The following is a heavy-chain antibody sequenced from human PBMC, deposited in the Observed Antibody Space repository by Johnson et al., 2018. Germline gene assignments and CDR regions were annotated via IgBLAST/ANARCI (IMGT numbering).Heavy chain of an antibody. J-gene: IGHJ3*02. V-gene: IGHV3-21*01. D-gene: IGHD2-15*01. Sequence: EEQLVESGGDLVKPGGSLRLSCAASGFSFSTYNMNWVRQAPGKGLEWVSFITSSSSYFYYTDSLKGRFAISRDNAKNSLYLHMNSLKAEDTAVYYCTRSLGYCSGANCYSAFDIWGQGTMVTVSA. CDR2: ITSSSSYF. CDR3: TRSLGYCSGANCYSAFDI. CDR1: GFSFSTYN.